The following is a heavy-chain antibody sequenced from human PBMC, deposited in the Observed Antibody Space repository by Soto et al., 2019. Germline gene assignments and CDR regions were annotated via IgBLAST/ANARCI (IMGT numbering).Heavy chain of an antibody. J-gene: IGHJ4*02. CDR1: GFTFSSYV. CDR3: ARGAPEAIDY. Sequence: GGSRRRSWAASGFTFSSYVMHWVRQAPGKGLEWVAVIWYDGSNKYYADSVKGRFTISRDNSKNTLYLQMNSLRAEDTAVYYCARGAPEAIDYWGQGTLVTVSS. CDR2: IWYDGSNK. V-gene: IGHV3-33*01.